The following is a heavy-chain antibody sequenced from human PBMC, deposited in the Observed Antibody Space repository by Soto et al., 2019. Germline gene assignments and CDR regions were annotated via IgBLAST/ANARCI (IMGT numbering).Heavy chain of an antibody. V-gene: IGHV1-2*02. CDR3: ARDMDYYSGSGTGNGHGV. J-gene: IGHJ6*02. CDR1: GYTFTAYC. CDR2: INPNSGDT. D-gene: IGHD3-10*01. Sequence: QVQLVQSGAEVKKPGASVRVSCKASGYTFTAYCVQWVRQAPGQGLQWMGWINPNSGDTKYAQEFQGRVTLTRDTSISTVYMELRRLTSDDTAVYYCARDMDYYSGSGTGNGHGVWGQGTTVTVYS.